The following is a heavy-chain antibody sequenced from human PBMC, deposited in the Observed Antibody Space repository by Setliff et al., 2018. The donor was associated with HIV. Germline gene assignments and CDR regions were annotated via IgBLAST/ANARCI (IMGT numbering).Heavy chain of an antibody. D-gene: IGHD6-19*01. V-gene: IGHV4-59*01. Sequence: PSETLSLTCTVSDSFHNNIWAWIRQSPEKGLEWIGFISSAGNANYNPSLGRPVKMSVDTANNQFSLTLSSVTAADTAVYHCARVSSSWFVDYWGQGTLVTVSS. J-gene: IGHJ4*02. CDR1: DSFHNNI. CDR2: ISSAGNA. CDR3: ARVSSSWFVDY.